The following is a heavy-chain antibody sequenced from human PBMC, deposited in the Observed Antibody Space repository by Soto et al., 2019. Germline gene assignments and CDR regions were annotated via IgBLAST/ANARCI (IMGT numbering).Heavy chain of an antibody. D-gene: IGHD4-17*01. Sequence: QVQLVESGGGLVKPGGSLRLSCAASGFTFSDYYMSWIRQAPVKGLEWVSYISSSSIYTNYADSVKVRFTIPRDHAKNSLHLQMNSLGDEDLAVYYCARFSHGHYVNYYCYYGMAVWGQGTTVTVSS. CDR3: ARFSHGHYVNYYCYYGMAV. CDR2: ISSSSIYT. CDR1: GFTFSDYY. J-gene: IGHJ6*02. V-gene: IGHV3-11*05.